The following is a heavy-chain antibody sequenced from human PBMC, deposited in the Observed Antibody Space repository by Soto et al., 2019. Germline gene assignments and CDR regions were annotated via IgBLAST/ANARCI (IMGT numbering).Heavy chain of an antibody. CDR2: LSYRGKT. J-gene: IGHJ5*02. CDR1: CGSFNSGAYY. V-gene: IGHV4-31*03. D-gene: IGHD1-1*01. Sequence: SETLSLTCIVSCGSFNSGAYYWGWIRRHQGKGLEWIGYLSYRGKTYYSPSLKSRLTMSLDTSKNQFSMKLNSVTAADTAVYDWARVSETGPRRFGRLGPGTLXT. CDR3: ARVSETGPRRFGR.